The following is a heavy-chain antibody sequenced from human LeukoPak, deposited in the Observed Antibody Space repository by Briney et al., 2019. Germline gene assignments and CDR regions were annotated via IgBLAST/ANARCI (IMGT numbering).Heavy chain of an antibody. V-gene: IGHV3-30*02. CDR1: GFTFSSFG. CDR3: VVITQA. CDR2: IRYDGSNK. D-gene: IGHD2-2*01. J-gene: IGHJ5*02. Sequence: PGGSLRLSCAASGFTFSSFGMHWVRQAPGKGLEWVEFIRYDGSNKYYAASVKGRFTISRDNSKNTLYLQMNSLRAEDTAVYYWVVITQAWGQGTLVTVSS.